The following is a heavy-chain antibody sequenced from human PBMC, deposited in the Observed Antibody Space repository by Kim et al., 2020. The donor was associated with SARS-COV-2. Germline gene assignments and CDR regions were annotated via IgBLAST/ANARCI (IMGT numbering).Heavy chain of an antibody. CDR3: AKGWSYYSLDDY. CDR2: ISYDGSNK. V-gene: IGHV3-30*18. CDR1: GFTFSSYG. D-gene: IGHD1-26*01. Sequence: GGSLRLSCAASGFTFSSYGMHWVRQAPGKGLEWVAVISYDGSNKYYADSVKGRFTISRDNSKNTLYLQMNSLRAEDTAVYYCAKGWSYYSLDDYWGQGTL. J-gene: IGHJ4*02.